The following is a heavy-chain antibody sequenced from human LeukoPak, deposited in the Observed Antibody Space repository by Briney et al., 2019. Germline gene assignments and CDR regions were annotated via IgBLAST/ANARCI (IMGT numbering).Heavy chain of an antibody. D-gene: IGHD4-23*01. V-gene: IGHV1-2*02. CDR2: INPNSGGT. CDR3: ARANSLGNPLDY. Sequence: ASVKVSCKASRYTFTGYYMHWVRQAPGQGLEWVGWINPNSGGTDYAQKFQDRVTMTRDTSISTAYMELSRLRSDDTAVYYCARANSLGNPLDYWGQGTLVTVSS. J-gene: IGHJ4*02. CDR1: RYTFTGYY.